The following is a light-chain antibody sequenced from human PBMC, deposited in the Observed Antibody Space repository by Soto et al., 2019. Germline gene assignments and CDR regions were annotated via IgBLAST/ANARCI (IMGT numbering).Light chain of an antibody. CDR1: KDICHL. V-gene: IGKV1-33*01. CDR2: DXS. CDR3: QQYDYLPST. J-gene: IGKJ5*01. Sequence: QVTQSTGSLPASLGDRVTISXQATKDICHLFNWFQQQPRXAPTXXXDDXSNFETGGPSSFSGSGSGTAFTCTISSRQDYYSETYYWQQYDYLPSTFGQGTRLEIK.